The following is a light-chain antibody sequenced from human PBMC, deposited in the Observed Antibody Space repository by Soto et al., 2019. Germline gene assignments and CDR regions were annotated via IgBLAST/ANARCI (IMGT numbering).Light chain of an antibody. Sequence: EIVLTQSPGTLSLSPGERATLSCRASQTFSSYLAWYQQKPGQAPRLLIYGASSRATGIPDRFSGSGSGTDFTLTISRLEPEEVAVYYCQQYGSSPPFTFGPGTQVDIK. CDR1: QTFSSY. CDR2: GAS. J-gene: IGKJ3*01. CDR3: QQYGSSPPFT. V-gene: IGKV3-20*01.